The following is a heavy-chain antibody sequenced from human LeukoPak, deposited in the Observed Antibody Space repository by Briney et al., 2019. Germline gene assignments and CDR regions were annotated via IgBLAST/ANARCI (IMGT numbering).Heavy chain of an antibody. V-gene: IGHV5-51*01. CDR1: GYSFTSYW. Sequence: GESLKISCKGSGYSFTSYWIGWVRQMPGKGPEWMGIIYPGDSDTRYSPSFQGQVTISADRSIITAYLQWSSLKASDIAIYYCARLTGTQNYFDYWGQGTLVTVSS. J-gene: IGHJ4*02. D-gene: IGHD2-8*02. CDR2: IYPGDSDT. CDR3: ARLTGTQNYFDY.